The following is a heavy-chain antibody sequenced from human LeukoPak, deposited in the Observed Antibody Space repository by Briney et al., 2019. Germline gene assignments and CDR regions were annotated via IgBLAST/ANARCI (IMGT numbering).Heavy chain of an antibody. D-gene: IGHD3-22*01. CDR2: ISSSGSTI. Sequence: GGSLRLSCAASGFTFSVYYMSWIRQAPGKGLEWVSYISSSGSTIYYADSVKGRFTISRDNAKNSLYLQLNSLRAEDTAVYYCARDLYYYDSSGLYPPGYWGQGTLVTVSS. CDR3: ARDLYYYDSSGLYPPGY. J-gene: IGHJ4*02. V-gene: IGHV3-11*04. CDR1: GFTFSVYY.